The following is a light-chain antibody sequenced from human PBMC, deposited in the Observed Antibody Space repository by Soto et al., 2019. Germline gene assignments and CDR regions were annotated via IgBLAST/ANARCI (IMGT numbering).Light chain of an antibody. Sequence: IQMTQSPSTLSASVGDRVTITCRASHNIERWMAWYQQKRGRAPSLLIFDATTLHSGVPSRFSGGGSGTEFTLTINGLQPDDFATYYCQKYNSAPRTFGQGTKVEIK. J-gene: IGKJ1*01. CDR3: QKYNSAPRT. CDR2: DAT. V-gene: IGKV1-5*01. CDR1: HNIERW.